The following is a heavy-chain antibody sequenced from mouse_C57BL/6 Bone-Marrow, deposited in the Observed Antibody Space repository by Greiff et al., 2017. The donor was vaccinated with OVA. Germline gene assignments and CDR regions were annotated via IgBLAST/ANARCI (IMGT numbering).Heavy chain of an antibody. CDR2: ISSGGSYT. Sequence: EVKVVESGGDLVKPGGSLKLSCAASGFTFSSYGMSWVRQTPDKRLEWVATISSGGSYTYYPDSVKGRFTISRDNAKNTLYLQMSSLKSEDTAMYYCARQAGSSSYYFDYWGQGTTLTVSS. V-gene: IGHV5-6*01. CDR1: GFTFSSYG. J-gene: IGHJ2*01. D-gene: IGHD1-1*01. CDR3: ARQAGSSSYYFDY.